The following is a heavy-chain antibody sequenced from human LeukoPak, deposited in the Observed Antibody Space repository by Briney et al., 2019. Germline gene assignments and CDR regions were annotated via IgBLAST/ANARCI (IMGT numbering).Heavy chain of an antibody. CDR3: ARDPIVQAGYYYGMDV. D-gene: IGHD2/OR15-2a*01. J-gene: IGHJ6*02. Sequence: ASVKVSCKASGYTFTAYYMHWVRQAPGQGLGWMGWINPNSGATNFAQNFQGRVTMTADTSISTAYLDLSRLRSDDSAVYYCARDPIVQAGYYYGMDVWGQGTTVTVSS. V-gene: IGHV1-2*02. CDR1: GYTFTAYY. CDR2: INPNSGAT.